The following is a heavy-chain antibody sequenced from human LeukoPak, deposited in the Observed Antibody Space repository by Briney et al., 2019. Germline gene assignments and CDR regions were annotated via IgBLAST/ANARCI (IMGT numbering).Heavy chain of an antibody. CDR1: GFTFDDYG. CDR3: ARVESPLRRSGYPSKNYYYYMDV. V-gene: IGHV3-20*04. J-gene: IGHJ6*03. Sequence: RAGGSLRLSCAASGFTFDDYGMSWVRQAPGKGLEWVSGINWNGGSAGYADSVNGRFTISRDNAKNSLYLQMNSLRAEDTALYYCARVESPLRRSGYPSKNYYYYMDVWGKGTTVTVSS. D-gene: IGHD3-3*01. CDR2: INWNGGSA.